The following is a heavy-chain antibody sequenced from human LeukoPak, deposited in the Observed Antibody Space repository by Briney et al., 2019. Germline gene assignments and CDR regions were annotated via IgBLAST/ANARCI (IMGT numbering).Heavy chain of an antibody. V-gene: IGHV4-59*12. CDR3: VYDSSGHRGDFDY. J-gene: IGHJ4*02. CDR1: GGSITSYY. D-gene: IGHD3-22*01. Sequence: SETLSHTCTGTGGSITSYYCNWIQQPTGKRLERIGYIYYSVTTNYNPSLKSRVTISVDTSKNQFSLKLSCVTAADTAVYYCVYDSSGHRGDFDYWGQGTLVTVSS. CDR2: IYYSVTT.